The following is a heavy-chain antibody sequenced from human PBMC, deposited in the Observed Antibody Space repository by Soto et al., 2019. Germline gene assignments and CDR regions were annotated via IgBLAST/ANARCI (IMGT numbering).Heavy chain of an antibody. D-gene: IGHD3-3*01. CDR3: ARDVPPYDFWSGPTLDY. CDR1: GFTFSSYG. V-gene: IGHV3-33*01. Sequence: PGGSLRLSCAASGFTFSSYGMHWVRQAPGKGLEWVAVIWYDGSNKYYADSVKGRFTISRDNSKNTLYLQMSSLRAEDTAVYYCARDVPPYDFWSGPTLDYWGQGTLVTVSS. J-gene: IGHJ4*02. CDR2: IWYDGSNK.